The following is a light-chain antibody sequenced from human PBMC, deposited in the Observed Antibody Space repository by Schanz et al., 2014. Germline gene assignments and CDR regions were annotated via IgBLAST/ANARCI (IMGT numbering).Light chain of an antibody. CDR2: DVS. J-gene: IGLJ3*02. Sequence: QSALTQPRSVSGSPGQSVAISCTGTSSDVGGYEYVSWYQQHPGKAPKLMIYDVSNRPSGVPDRFSGSKSGNTASLTISGLQAEDEADYYCSSYTSSSPWVFGGGTKLTVL. CDR3: SSYTSSSPWV. V-gene: IGLV2-11*01. CDR1: SSDVGGYEY.